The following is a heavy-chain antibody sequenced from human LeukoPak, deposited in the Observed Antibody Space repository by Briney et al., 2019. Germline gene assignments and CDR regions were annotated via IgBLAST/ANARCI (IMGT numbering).Heavy chain of an antibody. CDR3: ARVRYCSSTSCYIYFEY. V-gene: IGHV3-74*01. D-gene: IGHD2-2*02. CDR2: INIDGSST. Sequence: GGSLRPSCVASGFTFSSYWMHWVRQAPGKGLVWVSHINIDGSSTDYADSVKGRFTISRDNAKNTLYLQLNSLRAEDTAVYYCARVRYCSSTSCYIYFEYWGQGTLVTVSS. J-gene: IGHJ4*02. CDR1: GFTFSSYW.